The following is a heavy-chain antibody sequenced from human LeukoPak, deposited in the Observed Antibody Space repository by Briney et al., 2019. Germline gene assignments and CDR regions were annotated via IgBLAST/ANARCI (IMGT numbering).Heavy chain of an antibody. CDR3: ARVLERRLDYYYGMDV. J-gene: IGHJ6*02. Sequence: GASVKVSCKASGGTFISYAISWVRQAPGQGLEWMGAIIPIFGTANYAQKFQGRVTITADESTSTAYMELSSLRSEDTAVYYCARVLERRLDYYYGMDVWGQGTTVTVSS. V-gene: IGHV1-69*13. CDR1: GGTFISYA. CDR2: IIPIFGTA. D-gene: IGHD1-1*01.